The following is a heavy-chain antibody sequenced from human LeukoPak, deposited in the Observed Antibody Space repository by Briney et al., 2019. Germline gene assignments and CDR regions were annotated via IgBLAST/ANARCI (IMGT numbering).Heavy chain of an antibody. V-gene: IGHV3-7*04. CDR1: GFTISTYW. J-gene: IGHJ4*02. CDR3: ARAVAAADSY. D-gene: IGHD6-13*01. CDR2: INQDGSEK. Sequence: GGSLRLSCTASGFTISTYWMSWVRQAPGKGLEWVANINQDGSEKYYVDSVKGRFTISRDNVKNSVYLQMNSLRAEDMAVYSCARAVAAADSYWGRGTLVTVSS.